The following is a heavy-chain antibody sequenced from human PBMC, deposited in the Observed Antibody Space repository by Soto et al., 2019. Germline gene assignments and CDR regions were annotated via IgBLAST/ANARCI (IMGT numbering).Heavy chain of an antibody. D-gene: IGHD2-21*02. CDR3: VGDSAPYYYYYYMDV. Sequence: GGSLRLSCAASGFPFSSYLMSWVRQAPGKGLEWVANIKQDGSEKYYVDSVKGRFTISRDNAKNSLYLQMNSLRAEDTAVYYCVGDSAPYYYYYYMDVWGKGTTVTVSS. CDR1: GFPFSSYL. V-gene: IGHV3-7*01. J-gene: IGHJ6*03. CDR2: IKQDGSEK.